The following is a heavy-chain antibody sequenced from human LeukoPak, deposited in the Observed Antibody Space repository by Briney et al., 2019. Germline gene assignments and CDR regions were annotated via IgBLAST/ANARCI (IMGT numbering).Heavy chain of an antibody. V-gene: IGHV3-15*01. CDR3: TASHYYGSGSPTFDY. J-gene: IGHJ4*02. Sequence: PGGSLRLSCAASGFTFSNGWMNWVRQAPGKGLEWVGRVKSKTDGGTTDYDDSVKGRFSVSRDDSKNTLYLEMNNLKTEDTAVYYCTASHYYGSGSPTFDYWGQGTLVTVSS. CDR2: VKSKTDGGTT. CDR1: GFTFSNGW. D-gene: IGHD3-10*01.